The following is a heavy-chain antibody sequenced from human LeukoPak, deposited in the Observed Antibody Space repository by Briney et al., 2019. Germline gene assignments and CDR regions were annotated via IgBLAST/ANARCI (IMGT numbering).Heavy chain of an antibody. J-gene: IGHJ4*02. CDR2: ISSSSSTI. Sequence: GGSLRLSCAASGFTFSSYSMNWVRQAPGKGLEWVSYISSSSSTIYYADSVKGRFTISRDNAKNSLYLQMNSLRAEDTAVYYCARDTLTVPSDYWGQGTLVTVSS. CDR1: GFTFSSYS. V-gene: IGHV3-48*01. D-gene: IGHD4-11*01. CDR3: ARDTLTVPSDY.